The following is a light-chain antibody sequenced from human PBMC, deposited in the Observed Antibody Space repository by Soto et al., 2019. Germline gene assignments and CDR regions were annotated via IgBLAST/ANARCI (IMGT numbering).Light chain of an antibody. J-gene: IGKJ3*01. Sequence: DIVMTQSPDSLAASLGERATINCKSSQSLLYRSNNKNYLAWYQQKPGQPPKLLIYWASTRESGVPDRFSGSGSGTDLTLTISSLQAEDVAVYYCQQYYASLQTFGPGTKVDIK. CDR3: QQYYASLQT. V-gene: IGKV4-1*01. CDR1: QSLLYRSNNKNY. CDR2: WAS.